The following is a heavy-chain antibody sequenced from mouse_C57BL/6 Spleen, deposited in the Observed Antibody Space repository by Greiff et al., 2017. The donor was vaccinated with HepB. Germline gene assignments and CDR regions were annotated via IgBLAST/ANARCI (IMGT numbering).Heavy chain of an antibody. CDR3: ARFLYDGYYGYFDV. CDR2: IYPGSGST. V-gene: IGHV1-55*01. Sequence: VQLKQPGAELVKPGASVKMSCKASGYTFTSYWITWVKQRPGQGLEWIGDIYPGSGSTNYNEKFKSKATLTVDTSSSTAYMQLSSLTSEDSAVYYCARFLYDGYYGYFDVWGTGTTVTVSS. CDR1: GYTFTSYW. J-gene: IGHJ1*03. D-gene: IGHD2-3*01.